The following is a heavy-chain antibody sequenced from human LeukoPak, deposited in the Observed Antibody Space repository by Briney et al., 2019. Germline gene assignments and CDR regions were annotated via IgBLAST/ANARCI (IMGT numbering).Heavy chain of an antibody. CDR1: GFTFSASP. CDR3: ARMGGSGSYYSAVAYY. V-gene: IGHV3-73*01. J-gene: IGHJ4*02. Sequence: GGSLRLSCAASGFTFSASPIHWVRQASGKGLEWVGRITGTHATAYSATLKGRFTISRDDSKYTTFLQMNSLETEDTAVYYCARMGGSGSYYSAVAYYWGQGTLVTVSS. D-gene: IGHD3-10*01. CDR2: ITGTHAT.